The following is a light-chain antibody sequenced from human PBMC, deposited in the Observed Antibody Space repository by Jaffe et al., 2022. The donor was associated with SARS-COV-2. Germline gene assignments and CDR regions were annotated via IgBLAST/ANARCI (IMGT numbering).Light chain of an antibody. CDR3: AAWDDSLNAPL. CDR2: SSD. J-gene: IGLJ2*01. CDR1: SSNIGSNT. Sequence: QSLLTQPPSVSQTPGQRVTISCSGSSSNIGSNTVNWYQQLPGTAPRLLIYSSDQRPSGVPDRFSGSKSGTSASLAISGLQSEDEADYYCAAWDDSLNAPLFGGGTKLTVL. V-gene: IGLV1-44*01.